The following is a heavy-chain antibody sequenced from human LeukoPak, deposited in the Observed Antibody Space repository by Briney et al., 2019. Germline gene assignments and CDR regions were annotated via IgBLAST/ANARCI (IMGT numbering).Heavy chain of an antibody. V-gene: IGHV3-7*01. J-gene: IGHJ4*02. CDR1: GFTFSNSW. CDR2: IKDDGGDT. CDR3: ARHLSRGQNFDY. Sequence: GGSLRLSCAASGFTFSNSWMSWFRQAPGQRLEWVASIKDDGGDTYYLESVKGRFTISRDNAKTSLFLQMDGLRADDTAVFFCARHLSRGQNFDYWGQGTLVTVSS.